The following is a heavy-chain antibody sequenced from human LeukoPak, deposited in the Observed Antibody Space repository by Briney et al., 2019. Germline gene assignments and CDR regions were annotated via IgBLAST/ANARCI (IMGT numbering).Heavy chain of an antibody. D-gene: IGHD6-19*01. CDR1: GFTFSSYA. Sequence: GGSLRLSCAASGFTFSSYAMSWVRQAPGKGLEWVSAISGSGGSTYYADSVKGRFTISRDNSKNTLYLQMNSLRAEDTAVYYCASGAGSGWLTNNWLDPWGQGTLVTVSS. CDR3: ASGAGSGWLTNNWLDP. J-gene: IGHJ5*02. V-gene: IGHV3-23*01. CDR2: ISGSGGST.